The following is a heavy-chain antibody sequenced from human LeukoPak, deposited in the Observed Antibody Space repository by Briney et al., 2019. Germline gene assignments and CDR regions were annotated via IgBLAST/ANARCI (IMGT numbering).Heavy chain of an antibody. Sequence: GGSLRLSCVVSGFTFKTYSMNWVRQAPGKGLEWVSSISSGGTYVDYADSVKGRSTISRDNAKNSLYLQMNSLRAEDTAVFYCAREYSSGWSSKYYFDYWGQGTLVTVSS. D-gene: IGHD6-19*01. V-gene: IGHV3-21*01. J-gene: IGHJ4*02. CDR3: AREYSSGWSSKYYFDY. CDR2: ISSGGTYV. CDR1: GFTFKTYS.